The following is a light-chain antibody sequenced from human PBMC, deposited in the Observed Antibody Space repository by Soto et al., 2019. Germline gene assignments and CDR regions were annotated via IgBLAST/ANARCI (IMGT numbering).Light chain of an antibody. CDR3: QQRNNWPLT. V-gene: IGKV3D-20*02. J-gene: IGKJ4*01. CDR2: GAS. Sequence: EIVLTQSPGTLSLSPGERATLSCRASQSVSTRSLAWYQQKPGQAPRLLISGASSRAADIPDRFSGSGSGTDFTLTINRLEPEDFAVYYCQQRNNWPLTFGGGTKVDIK. CDR1: QSVSTRS.